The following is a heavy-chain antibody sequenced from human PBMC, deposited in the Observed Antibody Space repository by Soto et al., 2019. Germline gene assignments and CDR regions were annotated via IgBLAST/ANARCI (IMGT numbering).Heavy chain of an antibody. CDR1: GFTFSIYA. D-gene: IGHD3-10*01. CDR2: ISGSGGST. CDR3: AKPYYYGSWTGPDGFDI. Sequence: EVQLLESGGGLVQPGGSLRLSCAASGFTFSIYAMTWVRQAPGKGLEWVSSISGSGGSTYYADSVKGRFTISRDNSKNTLYLQMNSLRAEDTALYYCAKPYYYGSWTGPDGFDIWGQGTMVTVSS. V-gene: IGHV3-23*01. J-gene: IGHJ3*02.